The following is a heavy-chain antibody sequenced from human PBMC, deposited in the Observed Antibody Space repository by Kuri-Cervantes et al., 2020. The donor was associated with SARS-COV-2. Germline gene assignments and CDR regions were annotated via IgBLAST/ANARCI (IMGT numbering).Heavy chain of an antibody. V-gene: IGHV3-43*02. CDR2: ISGDGGST. CDR1: GFTFDDYA. J-gene: IGHJ4*02. Sequence: GGSLRLSCAASGFTFDDYAMHWVRQAPGKGLEWVSLISGDGGSTYYADSVKGLFTISRDNSKNSLYLQMNSLRTEDTALYYCASQGIAVAGIDYWGQGTLVTVSS. CDR3: ASQGIAVAGIDY. D-gene: IGHD6-19*01.